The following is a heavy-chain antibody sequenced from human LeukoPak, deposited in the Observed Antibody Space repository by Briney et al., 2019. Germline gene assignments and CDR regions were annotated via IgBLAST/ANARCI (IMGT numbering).Heavy chain of an antibody. V-gene: IGHV3-23*01. J-gene: IGHJ4*02. D-gene: IGHD3-22*01. Sequence: PGGSLRLSCAASGLTVSSNYMSWARQAPGKGLEWVSAISGSGGSTYYADSVKGRFTISRDNSKNTLYLQMNSLRAEDTAVYYCAKERLTMIVVVIPDYWGQGTLVTVSS. CDR2: ISGSGGST. CDR1: GLTVSSNY. CDR3: AKERLTMIVVVIPDY.